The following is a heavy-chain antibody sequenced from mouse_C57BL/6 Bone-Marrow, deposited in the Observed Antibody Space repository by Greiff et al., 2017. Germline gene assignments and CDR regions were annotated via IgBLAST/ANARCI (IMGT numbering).Heavy chain of an antibody. J-gene: IGHJ2*01. CDR3: ARGGYDSWGGD. Sequence: QVQLQQPGAELVMPGASVKLSCKASGYTFTSYWMHWVKQRPGQGLEWIGEIDPSDSYTNYNQKFKGKSTLTVDKSSSTAYMQLSSLTSEDSAVYYCARGGYDSWGGDWGQGTTLTVSS. CDR2: IDPSDSYT. D-gene: IGHD2-2*01. V-gene: IGHV1-69*01. CDR1: GYTFTSYW.